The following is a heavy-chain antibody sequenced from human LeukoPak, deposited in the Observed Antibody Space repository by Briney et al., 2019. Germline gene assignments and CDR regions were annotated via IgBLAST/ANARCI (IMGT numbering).Heavy chain of an antibody. Sequence: SETLSLTCTVSGGSISGIIYYWAWVRHPPGKGLEWLGGIYYGGSPYYNPPLKSRVTISVDTSKNQFSLKLSSVTAADTAVYYCASLSYYDSSGYLRFDPWGQGTLVTVSS. J-gene: IGHJ5*02. CDR1: GGSISGIIYY. CDR3: ASLSYYDSSGYLRFDP. D-gene: IGHD3-22*01. CDR2: IYYGGSP. V-gene: IGHV4-39*01.